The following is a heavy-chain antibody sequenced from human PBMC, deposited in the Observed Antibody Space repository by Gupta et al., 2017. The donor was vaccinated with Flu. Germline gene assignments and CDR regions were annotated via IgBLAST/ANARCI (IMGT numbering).Heavy chain of an antibody. CDR2: IKQDGSEK. J-gene: IGHJ1*01. CDR3: ALARGV. CDR1: GFTFSVYG. D-gene: IGHD5-12*01. V-gene: IGHV3-7*01. Sequence: AASGFTFSVYGMSWVRQAPGKGLEWVANIKQDGSEKYYVDSVKGRFTISRDNAKNSLYLQLNSLGVDDTAGYYCALARGVWGQGTLVTVSS.